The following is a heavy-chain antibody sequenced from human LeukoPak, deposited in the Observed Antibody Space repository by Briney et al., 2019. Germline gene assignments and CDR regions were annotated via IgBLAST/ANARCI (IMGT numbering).Heavy chain of an antibody. J-gene: IGHJ4*02. CDR1: GVTVNSNY. Sequence: GGSLRLSCASSGVTVNSNYMTWVRQAPGKGLEWVAVLYSGGRTYYAESVKGRFAISTDNSKNTLYLQMDSLRDEDTAVYYCATDPYYDFWSGPGVGYWGQGTLVTVSS. CDR3: ATDPYYDFWSGPGVGY. V-gene: IGHV3-66*01. CDR2: LYSGGRT. D-gene: IGHD3-3*01.